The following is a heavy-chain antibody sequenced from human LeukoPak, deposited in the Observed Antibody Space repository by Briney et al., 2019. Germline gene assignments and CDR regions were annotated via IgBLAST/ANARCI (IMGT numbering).Heavy chain of an antibody. Sequence: PSETLSLTCTVSGDSISSYYWSWVRQPPGKGLEWIGYIHYSGSTNYNPSLKSRVITSVDTSKNQFSLRLSSVTAADTAVYYCARGVAAAGDWFDPWGQGTLVTVSS. J-gene: IGHJ5*02. CDR1: GDSISSYY. D-gene: IGHD6-13*01. V-gene: IGHV4-59*01. CDR2: IHYSGST. CDR3: ARGVAAAGDWFDP.